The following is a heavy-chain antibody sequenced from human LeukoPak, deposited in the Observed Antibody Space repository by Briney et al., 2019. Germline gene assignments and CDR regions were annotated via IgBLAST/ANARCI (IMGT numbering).Heavy chain of an antibody. CDR2: ISSSSSYI. CDR3: ARGLGYDILTGYYGVSGY. Sequence: PGGSLRLSCAASGFTFSSYSMNWVRQAPGKGLEWVSSISSSSSYIYYADSVKGRFTISRDNAKNSLYLQMNSLRAEDTAVYYCARGLGYDILTGYYGVSGYWGQGTLVTVSS. CDR1: GFTFSSYS. J-gene: IGHJ4*02. D-gene: IGHD3-9*01. V-gene: IGHV3-21*01.